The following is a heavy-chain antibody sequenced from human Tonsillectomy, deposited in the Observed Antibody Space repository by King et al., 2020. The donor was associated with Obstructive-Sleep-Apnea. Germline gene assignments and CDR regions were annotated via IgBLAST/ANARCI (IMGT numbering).Heavy chain of an antibody. CDR2: ISGSGGTA. Sequence: VQLVESGGGLVQPGGSLRLSCAASGFTFSSYAMTWVRQAPGKGLEWVSAISGSGGTAYYADSVTCRFNISRDNSKNTVYLQMNSLSAEDTAVYYCANTRGYCSGGSCYSDYWGKGTLVTVSS. V-gene: IGHV3-23*04. CDR3: ANTRGYCSGGSCYSDY. CDR1: GFTFSSYA. J-gene: IGHJ4*02. D-gene: IGHD2-15*01.